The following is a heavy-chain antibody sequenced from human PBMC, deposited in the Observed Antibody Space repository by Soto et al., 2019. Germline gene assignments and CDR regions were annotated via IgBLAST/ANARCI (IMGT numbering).Heavy chain of an antibody. V-gene: IGHV3-23*01. Sequence: GGSLRLSCVASGFTFRSSSMNWVRQAPGKGLEWVSVISGSGGSTYYADSVKGRFTISRVNSKNTLYLQMNSLRAEDTAVYYCARRSSSWYFDYWGQGTLVTVSS. CDR1: GFTFRSSS. CDR2: ISGSGGST. D-gene: IGHD6-13*01. CDR3: ARRSSSWYFDY. J-gene: IGHJ4*02.